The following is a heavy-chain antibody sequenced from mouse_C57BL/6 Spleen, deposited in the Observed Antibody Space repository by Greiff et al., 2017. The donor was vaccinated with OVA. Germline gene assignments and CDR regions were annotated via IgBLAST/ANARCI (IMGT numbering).Heavy chain of an antibody. CDR1: GYTFTSYW. J-gene: IGHJ4*01. V-gene: IGHV1-61*01. CDR2: IYPSDSET. Sequence: QVQLKQPGAELVRPGSSVKLSCKASGYTFTSYWMDWVKQRPGQGLEWIGNIYPSDSETHYNQKFKDKATLTVDKSSSTAYMQLSSLTSEDSAVYYCARYYYGSDYAMDYWGQGTSVTVSS. CDR3: ARYYYGSDYAMDY. D-gene: IGHD1-1*01.